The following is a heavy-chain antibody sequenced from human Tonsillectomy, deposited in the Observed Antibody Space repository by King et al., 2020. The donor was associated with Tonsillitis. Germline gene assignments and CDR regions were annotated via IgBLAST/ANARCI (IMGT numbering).Heavy chain of an antibody. V-gene: IGHV4-61*01. CDR2: IYYSGST. D-gene: IGHD4-11*01. J-gene: IGHJ6*02. CDR1: GGSVSSGSYY. Sequence: VQLQESGPGLVKPSETLSLTCTVSGGSVSSGSYYWSWIRQPPGKGLEWIGYIYYSGSTNYNPSLKSRVTISVDTSKNQFSLKLSSVTAADTAVYYCASCYSNYEFGMDVWGQGTTVTVSS. CDR3: ASCYSNYEFGMDV.